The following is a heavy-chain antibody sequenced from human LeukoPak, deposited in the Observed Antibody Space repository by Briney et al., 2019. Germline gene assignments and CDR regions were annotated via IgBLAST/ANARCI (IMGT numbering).Heavy chain of an antibody. D-gene: IGHD1-1*01. CDR3: ATVQLERYYYYYYMDV. J-gene: IGHJ6*03. V-gene: IGHV1-24*01. CDR1: GYTLTELS. CDR2: FDPEDGET. Sequence: ASVKVSCKVSGYTLTELSMHWVRQAPGKGLEWMGGFDPEDGETIYAQKFQGRVTMTEDTSTDTAYMELSSLGSEDTAVYYCATVQLERYYYYYYMDVWGKGTTVTVSS.